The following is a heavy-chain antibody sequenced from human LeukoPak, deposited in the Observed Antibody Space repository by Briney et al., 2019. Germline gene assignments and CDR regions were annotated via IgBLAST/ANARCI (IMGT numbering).Heavy chain of an antibody. CDR1: GSTFSNYA. Sequence: GGSLRLSCAASGSTFSNYAMSWVRQAPGKGLEWVSGITGSGGITHYADSVKGRFSISRDNSKNTLYLQMNSLRAEDTAVYYCAKDGGTSTGDDHWGQGTLVTVSS. D-gene: IGHD1-1*01. J-gene: IGHJ4*02. CDR2: ITGSGGIT. V-gene: IGHV3-23*01. CDR3: AKDGGTSTGDDH.